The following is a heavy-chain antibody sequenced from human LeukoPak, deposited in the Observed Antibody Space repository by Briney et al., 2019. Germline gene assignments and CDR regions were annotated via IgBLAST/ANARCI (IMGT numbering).Heavy chain of an antibody. V-gene: IGHV3-7*01. CDR1: GFTFSSYW. J-gene: IGHJ4*02. D-gene: IGHD6-13*01. CDR3: AGSFSAGDY. Sequence: GGSLRLSCAASGFTFSSYWMSWVRQAPGKGLEWVANIKPDGTEKYYVDSVKGRFTMSRDNGKNSVYLQMDSLRVEETAVYYCAGSFSAGDYWGQGTLVTVSS. CDR2: IKPDGTEK.